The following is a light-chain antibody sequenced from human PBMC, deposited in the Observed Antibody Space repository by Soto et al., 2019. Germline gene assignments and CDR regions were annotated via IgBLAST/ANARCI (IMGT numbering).Light chain of an antibody. CDR3: QQYGSAPQT. Sequence: EIVLTQSPGTLSLSPGERATLSCRASQSVSSSYLAWYQQKPGQAPRLLIYDASSRTTGIPDRFSGSGSGTDFTLTISRLEPEDFAVYYCQQYGSAPQTFGQGTKVEI. V-gene: IGKV3-20*01. J-gene: IGKJ1*01. CDR1: QSVSSSY. CDR2: DAS.